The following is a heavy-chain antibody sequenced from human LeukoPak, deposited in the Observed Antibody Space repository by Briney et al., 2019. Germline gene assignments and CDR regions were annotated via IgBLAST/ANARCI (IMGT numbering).Heavy chain of an antibody. CDR2: ISGSGGST. Sequence: GGSLRLSCAASGFTFSSYAMSWVRQAPGKGLGWVSAISGSGGSTYYADSVKGRFTISRDNSKNTLYLQMNSLRAEDTAVYYCAKDGSGSYYNVISFFDYWGQGTLVTVSS. D-gene: IGHD3-10*01. V-gene: IGHV3-23*01. J-gene: IGHJ4*02. CDR3: AKDGSGSYYNVISFFDY. CDR1: GFTFSSYA.